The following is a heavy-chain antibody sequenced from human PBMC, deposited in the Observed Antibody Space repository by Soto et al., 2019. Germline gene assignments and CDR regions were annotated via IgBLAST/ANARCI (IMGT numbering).Heavy chain of an antibody. CDR1: GYTFTGYY. Sequence: ASVKVSCKASGYTFTGYYMHWVRQAPGQGLEWMGWINPNSGDTNYAQKFQGWVTMTRDTSISTAYMELRSLRSDDTAVYYCAWTYGDYVDPHYWGQGTLVTVSS. D-gene: IGHD4-17*01. V-gene: IGHV1-2*04. J-gene: IGHJ4*02. CDR3: AWTYGDYVDPHY. CDR2: INPNSGDT.